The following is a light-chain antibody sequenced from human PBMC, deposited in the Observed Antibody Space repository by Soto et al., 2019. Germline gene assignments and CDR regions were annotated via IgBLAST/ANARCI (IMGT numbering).Light chain of an antibody. Sequence: QSVLTQPPSASGTPGQTVTISCSGSHSNIGSNYVFWYQQLPGMAPKLLIYTDTERPSGVPDRFSGSKSGTSASLAISGLRSEDEADYHCAAWDDSLSGPVFGGGTKVTVL. CDR3: AAWDDSLSGPV. V-gene: IGLV1-47*01. CDR2: TDT. CDR1: HSNIGSNY. J-gene: IGLJ2*01.